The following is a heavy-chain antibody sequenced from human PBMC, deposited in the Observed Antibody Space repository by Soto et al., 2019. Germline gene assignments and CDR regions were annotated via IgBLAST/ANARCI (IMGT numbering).Heavy chain of an antibody. Sequence: SETLSLTCAVYGGSCSGYYWSWIRQPPGKGLEWIGEINHSGSTNYNPSLKSRVTISVDTSKNQFSLKLSSVTAADTAVYYCARGLIAVAGKRLDYWGQGTLVTVSS. D-gene: IGHD6-19*01. CDR1: GGSCSGYY. V-gene: IGHV4-34*01. CDR2: INHSGST. J-gene: IGHJ4*02. CDR3: ARGLIAVAGKRLDY.